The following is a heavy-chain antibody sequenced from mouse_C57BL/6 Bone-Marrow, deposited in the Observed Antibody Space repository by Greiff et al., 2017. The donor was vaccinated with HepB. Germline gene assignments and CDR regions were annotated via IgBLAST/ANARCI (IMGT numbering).Heavy chain of an antibody. CDR1: GFSLTRYG. CDR2: IWSGGST. CDR3: ARSRFQLGWFAY. J-gene: IGHJ3*01. D-gene: IGHD4-1*02. Sequence: VQLQQSGPGLVQPSQRLSITCTVSGFSLTRYGVHWVRQSPGKGLAWLGVIWSGGSTDYNAAFISRLSISKDNSKSKVFFKMNSLQADDTAIYYCARSRFQLGWFAYWGQGTLVTVSA. V-gene: IGHV2-2*01.